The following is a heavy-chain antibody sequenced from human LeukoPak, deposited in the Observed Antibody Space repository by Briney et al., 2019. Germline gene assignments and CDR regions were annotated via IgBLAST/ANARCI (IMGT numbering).Heavy chain of an antibody. CDR1: GFTFSSYA. V-gene: IGHV3-23*01. Sequence: GGSLRLSCAASGFTFSSYAMSWVRQAPGKGLEWVSAISGSGGSTYYADSVKGRFTISRDSSKNTLYLQMNSLRAEDTAVYYCAKDLRKYSSSWYNDYWGQGTLVTVSS. CDR3: AKDLRKYSSSWYNDY. J-gene: IGHJ4*02. CDR2: ISGSGGST. D-gene: IGHD6-13*01.